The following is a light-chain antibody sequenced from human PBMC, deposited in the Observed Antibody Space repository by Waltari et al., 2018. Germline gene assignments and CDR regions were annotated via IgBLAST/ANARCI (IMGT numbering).Light chain of an antibody. Sequence: SYVLTQPPSVSVAPGEPARITCWGNNIESKSVHWYRQRPGQAPVVVISYDNDRAAGIPERFSGSNSGNTATLTISRVEAGDEADYYCQVWDANTDPGVFGTGTGVTVL. J-gene: IGLJ1*01. CDR1: NIESKS. CDR3: QVWDANTDPGV. V-gene: IGLV3-21*01. CDR2: YDN.